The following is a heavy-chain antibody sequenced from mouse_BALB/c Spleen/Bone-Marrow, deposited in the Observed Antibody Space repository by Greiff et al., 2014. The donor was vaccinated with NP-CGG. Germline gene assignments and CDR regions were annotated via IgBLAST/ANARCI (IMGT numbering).Heavy chain of an antibody. CDR3: TRWGTTVVACYAMDY. Sequence: QVQLQQSGAELVKPGASVKMSCKASGYTFTSYWMHWVKQRPGQGLGWIGVIDPSDSYTSYNQKFKGKATLTVDTSSSTAYMQLSSLTSEDSAVYYCTRWGTTVVACYAMDYWGQGTSVTVSS. CDR1: GYTFTSYW. CDR2: IDPSDSYT. J-gene: IGHJ4*01. V-gene: IGHV1S127*01. D-gene: IGHD1-1*01.